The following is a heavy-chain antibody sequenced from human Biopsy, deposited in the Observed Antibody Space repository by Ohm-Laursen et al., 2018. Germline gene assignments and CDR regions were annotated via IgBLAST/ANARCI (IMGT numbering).Heavy chain of an antibody. CDR2: TYYSGST. V-gene: IGHV4-59*07. J-gene: IGHJ6*02. Sequence: SDTLSLTCTVSGGSISRDYWAWIRQPPGKGLQWIGYTYYSGSTNYNPSLNSQVTIAVDTSKNQFSLRLTSVTAADTAVYYCVRSNYHYYGFDVWGQGTTVTVSS. CDR3: VRSNYHYYGFDV. CDR1: GGSISRDY.